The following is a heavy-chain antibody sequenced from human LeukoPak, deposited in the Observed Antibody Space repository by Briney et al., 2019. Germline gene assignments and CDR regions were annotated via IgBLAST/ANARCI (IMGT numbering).Heavy chain of an antibody. CDR3: ARRYYDFWSGYCDY. CDR2: IYHSGST. Sequence: NPSETLSLTSAVSGYSISGGYYWGWIRQPPGNGREGIGSIYHSGSTYYNPSPKSRVTISVDTSKNKFSLKLSSVTAADTAVYYCARRYYDFWSGYCDYWGQGTLVTVSS. D-gene: IGHD3-3*01. CDR1: GYSISGGYY. V-gene: IGHV4-38-2*01. J-gene: IGHJ4*02.